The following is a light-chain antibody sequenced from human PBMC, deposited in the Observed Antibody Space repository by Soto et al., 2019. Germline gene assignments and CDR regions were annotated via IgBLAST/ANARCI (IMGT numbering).Light chain of an antibody. V-gene: IGKV1-5*03. CDR3: QQYVSLPYT. J-gene: IGKJ2*01. Sequence: DIQMTQSPSTLSGSVGDRVTITCRASQTISSWLAWYQQKPGKAPKLLIYKASTLKSGVPSRFSGSGSGTDFTFTINGLQPEDVATYSCQQYVSLPYTFGQGPNWRSN. CDR2: KAS. CDR1: QTISSW.